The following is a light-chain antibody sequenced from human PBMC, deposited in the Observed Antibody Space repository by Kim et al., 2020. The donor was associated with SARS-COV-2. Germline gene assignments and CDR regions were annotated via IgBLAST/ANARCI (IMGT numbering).Light chain of an antibody. J-gene: IGLJ1*01. CDR2: DVS. CDR3: SSYTSRRDYV. V-gene: IGLV2-14*04. Sequence: GQSITFSGTGTRNDVSGYNYVSWYQQHPGKAPKLMIYDVSKRPSGVSNRFSGSKSGNTASLTISGLQAEDEADYYCSSYTSRRDYVFGTGTKVTVL. CDR1: RNDVSGYNY.